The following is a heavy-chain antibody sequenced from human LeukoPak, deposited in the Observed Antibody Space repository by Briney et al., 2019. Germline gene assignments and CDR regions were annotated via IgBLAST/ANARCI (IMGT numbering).Heavy chain of an antibody. V-gene: IGHV3-23*01. CDR2: ISGGAGST. Sequence: GGSLRLSCAASGFTFSSYAMSWVRQAPGKGLEWVSAISGGAGSTYYADSVKGQFSIPRDNSKNTLYLQMNSLRAEDTAVYYCAKESDGDYDIDYWGQGTLVTVSS. CDR1: GFTFSSYA. CDR3: AKESDGDYDIDY. D-gene: IGHD4-17*01. J-gene: IGHJ4*02.